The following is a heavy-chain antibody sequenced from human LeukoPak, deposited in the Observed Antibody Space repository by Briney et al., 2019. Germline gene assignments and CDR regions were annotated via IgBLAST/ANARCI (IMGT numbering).Heavy chain of an antibody. CDR3: ARGITVIGYYFDQ. J-gene: IGHJ4*02. CDR2: TYYRSKWYN. V-gene: IGHV6-1*01. CDR1: GDSVSNNSAA. Sequence: SQTLSLTCAISGDSVSNNSAAWNWIRQSPSRGLEWLGRTYYRSKWYNDYVLSVENRITINADTSKNQFSLQLNSVTPEDTAVYYCARGITVIGYYFDQWGQGTPVTVSS. D-gene: IGHD2-21*01.